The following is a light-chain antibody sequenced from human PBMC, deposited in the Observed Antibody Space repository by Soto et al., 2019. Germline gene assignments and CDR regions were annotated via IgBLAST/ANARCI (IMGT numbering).Light chain of an antibody. V-gene: IGKV1-33*01. CDR2: DAS. CDR1: HDISNY. CDR3: HLYDNVPIT. J-gene: IGKJ5*01. Sequence: DIQMTQSPPSLSTSVGDRVTITCQSSHDISNYLNWFQQRPGKAPKLLLYDASKLETLVPSRFSGSGSGTDFTCTISSLQPDDIATYYCHLYDNVPITFGQGTRLEIK.